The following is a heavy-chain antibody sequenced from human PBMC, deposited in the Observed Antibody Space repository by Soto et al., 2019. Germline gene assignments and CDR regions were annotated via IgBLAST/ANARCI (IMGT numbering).Heavy chain of an antibody. CDR2: INHSGDT. V-gene: IGHV4-34*01. CDR3: ARTARRDYFYYGMDV. J-gene: IGHJ6*02. CDR1: GGSFSSYY. Sequence: SETLSLTCVVYGGSFSSYYWGWIRQPPGKGLEWIGEINHSGDTDYNPSLKSRVTMSVDTSKNQFSMKLRSVTAADTAVYYCARTARRDYFYYGMDVWGQGTTVTVSS.